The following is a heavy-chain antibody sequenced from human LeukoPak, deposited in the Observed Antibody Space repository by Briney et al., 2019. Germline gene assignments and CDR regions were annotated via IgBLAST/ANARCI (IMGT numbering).Heavy chain of an antibody. CDR3: ARNPGFWSGYYTY. D-gene: IGHD3-3*01. V-gene: IGHV4-30-4*08. Sequence: SETLSLTCTVSGGSISSGDYYWSWIRQPPGKGLEWIGYICYSGSTYYNPSLKSRVTISVDTSKNQFSLKLSSVTAADTAVYYCARNPGFWSGYYTYWGQGTLVTVSS. CDR1: GGSISSGDYY. J-gene: IGHJ4*02. CDR2: ICYSGST.